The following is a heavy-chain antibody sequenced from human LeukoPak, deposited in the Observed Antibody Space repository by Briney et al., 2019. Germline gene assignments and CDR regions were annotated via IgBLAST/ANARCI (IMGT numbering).Heavy chain of an antibody. CDR3: ARPNSSGWYGIDY. J-gene: IGHJ4*02. CDR2: IYYSGSI. CDR1: GGSISNSNHY. V-gene: IGHV4-39*01. D-gene: IGHD6-19*01. Sequence: PSETLSLTCIVSGGSISNSNHYWGWIRQSPGKGLEWIGCIYYSGSIYYNPSLKSRVTISVDTSKNQFSLKLSSVTATDTAVYYCARPNSSGWYGIDYWGQGTLVTVSS.